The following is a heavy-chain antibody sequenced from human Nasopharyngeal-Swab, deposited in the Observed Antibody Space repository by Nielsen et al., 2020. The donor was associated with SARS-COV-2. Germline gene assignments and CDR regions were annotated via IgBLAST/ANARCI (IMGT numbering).Heavy chain of an antibody. J-gene: IGHJ4*02. V-gene: IGHV1-24*01. D-gene: IGHD3-3*01. CDR3: ATGLPLLRFLEWLLY. Sequence: WVRQDPGQGLEWMGGFDPEDGETIYAQKFQGRVTMTEVTSTDTAYMELSSLRSEDTAVYYCATGLPLLRFLEWLLYWGQGTLVTVSS. CDR2: FDPEDGET.